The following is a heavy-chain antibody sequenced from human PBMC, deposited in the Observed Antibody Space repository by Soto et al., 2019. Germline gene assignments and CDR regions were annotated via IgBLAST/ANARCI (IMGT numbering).Heavy chain of an antibody. J-gene: IGHJ5*02. D-gene: IGHD3-10*01. CDR3: ASDNFGSGRRWFDP. V-gene: IGHV1-8*01. Sequence: QVQLVQSGAEVKKPGASVKVSCKASAYTFTSYDINWMRQATGQGLEWMGWMNPNSGNTGYAQKFQGRVTLTRNTSINTDYMELSSLRSEDTAVYYCASDNFGSGRRWFDPWGQGTMVIVSS. CDR1: AYTFTSYD. CDR2: MNPNSGNT.